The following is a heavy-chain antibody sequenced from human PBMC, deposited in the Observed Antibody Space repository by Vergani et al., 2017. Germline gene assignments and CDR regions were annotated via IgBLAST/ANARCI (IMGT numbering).Heavy chain of an antibody. D-gene: IGHD3-10*01. CDR1: GYTFTGYY. CDR2: INPNSGGT. V-gene: IGHV1-2*02. CDR3: AGGISAGRPIDY. J-gene: IGHJ4*02. Sequence: QVQLVQSGAEVKKPGASVKVSCKASGYTFTGYYMHWVRQAPGQGLEWMGWINPNSGGTNYAKKFQGRVTMTRDTSISTAYMELSRLRSDDTAVYYCAGGISAGRPIDYWGQGTLVTVSS.